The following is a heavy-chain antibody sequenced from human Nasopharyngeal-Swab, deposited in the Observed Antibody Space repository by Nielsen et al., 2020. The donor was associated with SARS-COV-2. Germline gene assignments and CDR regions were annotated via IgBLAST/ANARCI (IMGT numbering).Heavy chain of an antibody. CDR2: IIPIFGTA. CDR3: ARPDYYDSSGYFVAFDI. Sequence: SVKVSCKASGGTFSSYAISWVRQAPGQGLEWMGGIIPIFGTANYAQKFQGRVTITADESTSTAYMELSSLRSEDTAVYYCARPDYYDSSGYFVAFDIWGQGTMVTVSS. J-gene: IGHJ3*02. D-gene: IGHD3-22*01. CDR1: GGTFSSYA. V-gene: IGHV1-69*13.